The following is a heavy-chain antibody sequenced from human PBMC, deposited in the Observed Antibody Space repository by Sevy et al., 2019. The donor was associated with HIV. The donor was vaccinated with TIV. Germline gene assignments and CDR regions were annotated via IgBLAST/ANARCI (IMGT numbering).Heavy chain of an antibody. V-gene: IGHV3-48*03. Sequence: GGSLRLSCTASGFTFSSYDMNWVRQAPGKGLEWVSKISSSGSSIYYADSVKGRFTISRDNAKNSLNLQMNNLRAQDTAVDYCTRNGGAFDNGFDPWGQGTLVTVSS. J-gene: IGHJ5*02. CDR2: ISSSGSSI. CDR3: TRNGGAFDNGFDP. D-gene: IGHD2-8*01. CDR1: GFTFSSYD.